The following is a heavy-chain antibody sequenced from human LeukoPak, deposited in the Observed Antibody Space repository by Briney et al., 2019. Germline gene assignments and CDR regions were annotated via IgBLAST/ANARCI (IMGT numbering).Heavy chain of an antibody. CDR1: GYTFTGYY. CDR2: INPNSGGT. J-gene: IGHJ5*02. V-gene: IGHV1-2*02. Sequence: ASVKVSCKASGYTFTGYYMHWVRQAPGQGVEWMGWINPNSGGTNYAQKFQGRVTMTRHTSISTAYMELSRLRSDDTAVYYCARVGRREQLGKNWFDPWGQGTLVTVSS. D-gene: IGHD6-6*01. CDR3: ARVGRREQLGKNWFDP.